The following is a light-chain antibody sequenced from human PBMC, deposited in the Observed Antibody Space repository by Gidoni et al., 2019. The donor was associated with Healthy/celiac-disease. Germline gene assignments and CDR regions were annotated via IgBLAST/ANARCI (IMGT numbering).Light chain of an antibody. CDR2: GAS. CDR3: QQYNNWPPYT. J-gene: IGKJ2*01. V-gene: IGKV3-15*01. Sequence: EIVMTQSPATLSVSPGERATLSCRASQSVSSNLAWYQQNPGQAPRLLIYGASTRATGIPARLRGSGSGTEFNLTISSLQSEDFAVYYCQQYNNWPPYTFGQGTKLEIK. CDR1: QSVSSN.